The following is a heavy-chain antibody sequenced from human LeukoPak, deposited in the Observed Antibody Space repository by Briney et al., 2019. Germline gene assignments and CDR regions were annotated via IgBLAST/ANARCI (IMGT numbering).Heavy chain of an antibody. CDR2: IIPIFGTA. Sequence: SVKVSCKSSGGTLSSYAISWVRQAPGQGLEWMGGIIPIFGTANYAQKLQGRVTITTDESTSTAYMELSSLRSEDTAVYYCARGRILTGTTLYYFDYWGQGNLVTVSS. CDR3: ARGRILTGTTLYYFDY. D-gene: IGHD1-1*01. J-gene: IGHJ4*02. CDR1: GGTLSSYA. V-gene: IGHV1-69*05.